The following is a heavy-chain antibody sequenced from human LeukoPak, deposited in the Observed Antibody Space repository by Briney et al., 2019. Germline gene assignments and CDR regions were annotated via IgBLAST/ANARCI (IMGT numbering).Heavy chain of an antibody. J-gene: IGHJ4*02. Sequence: PSETLSLTCTVSGGSISSGGYYWSWIRQHPGKGLEWIGYIYYSGSTYYNPSLKSRVTISVDTSKNQFSLNLSSVTAPDTAIYYCARHAGPYNWNYGFFDYWGQGTLVTVSS. D-gene: IGHD1-7*01. CDR3: ARHAGPYNWNYGFFDY. CDR2: IYYSGST. CDR1: GGSISSGGYY. V-gene: IGHV4-31*03.